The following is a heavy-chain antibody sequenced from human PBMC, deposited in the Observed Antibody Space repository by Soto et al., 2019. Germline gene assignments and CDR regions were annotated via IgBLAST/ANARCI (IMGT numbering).Heavy chain of an antibody. CDR2: IFHSGST. D-gene: IGHD1-26*01. Sequence: QVQLQESGPGLVKPSGTLSLTCAVSGGSISSNNWWSWVRQPPGKGLEWIGEIFHSGSTHYSPSLKSRVTISVDKSKNLFSLNLTSVTAADTAVYYCARVYSGSYADSWGQGPRVTVSS. CDR1: GGSISSNNW. V-gene: IGHV4-4*02. CDR3: ARVYSGSYADS. J-gene: IGHJ4*02.